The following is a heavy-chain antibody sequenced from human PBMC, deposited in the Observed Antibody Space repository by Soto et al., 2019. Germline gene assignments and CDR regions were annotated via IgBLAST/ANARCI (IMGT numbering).Heavy chain of an antibody. CDR1: GGSISSYY. CDR3: ATLQREWYRSSSGLGWFDP. D-gene: IGHD6-6*01. V-gene: IGHV4-4*07. Sequence: PSETLSLTCTVSGGSISSYYWSWIRQPAGKGLEWIGRIYTSGSTNYNPSLKSRVTMSVDTSKNQFSLKLSSVTAADTAVYYCATLQREWYRSSSGLGWFDPWGQGTLVTVSS. CDR2: IYTSGST. J-gene: IGHJ5*02.